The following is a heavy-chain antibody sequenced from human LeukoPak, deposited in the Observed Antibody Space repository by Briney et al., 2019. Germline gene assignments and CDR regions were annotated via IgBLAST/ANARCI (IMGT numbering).Heavy chain of an antibody. CDR2: THYNGIT. D-gene: IGHD1-26*01. Sequence: SETLSLTCTVSGSMYNYYWSWIPQPPGKGLEWIGYTHYNGITNYSPSLKSRVTMSLDTSKNQVSLKLNSVSAADTAVYYCARHISSGGTYAHLDYWGQGTLVTVSS. CDR1: GSMYNYY. J-gene: IGHJ4*02. CDR3: ARHISSGGTYAHLDY. V-gene: IGHV4-59*08.